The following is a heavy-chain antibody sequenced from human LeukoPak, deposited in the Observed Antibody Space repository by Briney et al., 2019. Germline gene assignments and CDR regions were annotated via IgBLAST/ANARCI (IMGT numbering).Heavy chain of an antibody. Sequence: ASVTVSCKASGYTFTSYYMHWVRQAPGQGLEWMGIINPSGGSTSYAQKFQGRVTMTRDTSTSTVYMELSSLRSEDTAVYYCARDEDWGDYYYGMDVWGQGTTVTVSS. D-gene: IGHD7-27*01. CDR2: INPSGGST. CDR3: ARDEDWGDYYYGMDV. J-gene: IGHJ6*02. V-gene: IGHV1-46*01. CDR1: GYTFTSYY.